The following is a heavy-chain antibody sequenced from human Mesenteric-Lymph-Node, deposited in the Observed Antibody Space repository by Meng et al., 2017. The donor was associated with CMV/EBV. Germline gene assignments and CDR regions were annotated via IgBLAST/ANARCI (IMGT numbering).Heavy chain of an antibody. CDR1: GFTFSDYY. J-gene: IGHJ5*02. Sequence: LSCAASGFTFSDYYMNWIRQTPGKGLEWLSYISSSGSTKYYADSVRGRFTISRDNAKNSLYLQMDSLRAEDTAVYFCARDRGGFDPWGQGTLVTVSS. CDR2: ISSSGSTK. CDR3: ARDRGGFDP. D-gene: IGHD3-10*01. V-gene: IGHV3-11*01.